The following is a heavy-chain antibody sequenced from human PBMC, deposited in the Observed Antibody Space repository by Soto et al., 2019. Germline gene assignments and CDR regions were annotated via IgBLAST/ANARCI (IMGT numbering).Heavy chain of an antibody. D-gene: IGHD3-10*01. CDR1: GGTFSSYT. Sequence: QVQLVQSGAEVKKPGSSVKVSWKASGGTFSSYTISWVRQAPGQGLEWMGRIIPILGIANYAQKFQGRVTITADKSTSTAYMELSSLRSEDTAVYYCARAGFGEYYFDYWGQGTLVTVSS. CDR2: IIPILGIA. V-gene: IGHV1-69*02. CDR3: ARAGFGEYYFDY. J-gene: IGHJ4*02.